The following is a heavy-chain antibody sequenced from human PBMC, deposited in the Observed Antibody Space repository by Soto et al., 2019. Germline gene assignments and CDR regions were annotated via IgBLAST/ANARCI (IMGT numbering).Heavy chain of an antibody. V-gene: IGHV1-46*01. CDR2: LNPSGGTT. CDR1: GYTFIYYS. Sequence: GASVKVSCKASGYTFIYYSIHWVRQAPGQGLEWMGILNPSGGTTNYAQKFQGRVTMTRDTSTSTVYTELSSLRSEDTAVYYCARTLTSSGMDVWGQGTTVTVSS. CDR3: ARTLTSSGMDV. D-gene: IGHD2-2*01. J-gene: IGHJ6*02.